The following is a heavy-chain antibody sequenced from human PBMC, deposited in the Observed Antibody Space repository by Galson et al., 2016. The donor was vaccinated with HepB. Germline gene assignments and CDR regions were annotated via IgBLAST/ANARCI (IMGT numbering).Heavy chain of an antibody. CDR1: GFSFNYYT. J-gene: IGHJ4*02. V-gene: IGHV3-53*01. Sequence: FLGLSRATSGFSFNYYTMSWVLHAPGAGPECVSIISTDDSAYYADSVEGRFFISRDTSRNTVYLQMNKLRPDDTAVYYCARSTMIPGRLTNYFDSWGQGTLATVSS. CDR2: ISTDDSA. D-gene: IGHD3-10*01. CDR3: ARSTMIPGRLTNYFDS.